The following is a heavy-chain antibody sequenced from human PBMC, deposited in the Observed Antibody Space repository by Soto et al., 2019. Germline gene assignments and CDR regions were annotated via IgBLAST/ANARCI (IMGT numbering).Heavy chain of an antibody. CDR2: ISGSGGST. D-gene: IGHD3-3*01. CDR3: AKDQMIFGVVIDADY. V-gene: IGHV3-23*01. CDR1: GFTFSSYA. J-gene: IGHJ4*02. Sequence: PGGSLRLSCAASGFTFSSYAMSWVRQAPGKGLEWVSAISGSGGSTYYADSVKGRFTISRDNSKNTLYLQMNSLRAEDTAVYYCAKDQMIFGVVIDADYWGQGTLVTVSS.